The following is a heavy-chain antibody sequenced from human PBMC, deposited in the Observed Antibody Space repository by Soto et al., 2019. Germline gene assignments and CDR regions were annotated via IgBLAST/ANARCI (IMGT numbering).Heavy chain of an antibody. CDR3: ARHPYGYLYYYYYGMDV. CDR1: GYSFTSYW. D-gene: IGHD5-18*01. J-gene: IGHJ6*02. Sequence: GESLKISCKGSGYSFTSYWISWVRQMTGKGLEWMGRIDPSDSYTNYSPSFQGHVTISADKSISTAYLQWSSLKASDTAMYYCARHPYGYLYYYYYGMDVWGQGTTVTVSS. V-gene: IGHV5-10-1*01. CDR2: IDPSDSYT.